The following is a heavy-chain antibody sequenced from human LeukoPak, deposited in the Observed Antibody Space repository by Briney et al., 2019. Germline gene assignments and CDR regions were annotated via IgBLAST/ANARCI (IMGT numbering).Heavy chain of an antibody. D-gene: IGHD4-17*01. CDR1: GFTFSNYW. Sequence: PGGSLRLSCAASGFTFSNYWMSWVRQAPGKGLECVANIKEDGGEKYYVDSVKGRFTISRDNANNSLHLQMNNLRADDTAVYYCARVGFDYGDFSKYRWFDPWGQGTRVTVSS. J-gene: IGHJ5*02. V-gene: IGHV3-7*04. CDR2: IKEDGGEK. CDR3: ARVGFDYGDFSKYRWFDP.